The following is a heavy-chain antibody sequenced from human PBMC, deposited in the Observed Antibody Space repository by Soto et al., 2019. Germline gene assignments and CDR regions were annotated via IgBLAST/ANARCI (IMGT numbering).Heavy chain of an antibody. J-gene: IGHJ4*02. CDR1: GFTFSSYG. D-gene: IGHD3-3*01. CDR3: AKDWVEWLLGPGGTDY. Sequence: QVQLVESGGGVVQPGRSLRLSCAASGFTFSSYGMHWVRQAPGKGLEWVAVISYDGSNKYYADSVKGRFTISRDNSKNTLYLQMNSLRAEDTAVYYCAKDWVEWLLGPGGTDYWGQGTLVTVSS. CDR2: ISYDGSNK. V-gene: IGHV3-30*18.